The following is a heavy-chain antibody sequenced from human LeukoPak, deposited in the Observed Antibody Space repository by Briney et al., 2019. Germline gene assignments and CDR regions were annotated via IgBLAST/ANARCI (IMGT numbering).Heavy chain of an antibody. D-gene: IGHD4-17*01. V-gene: IGHV3-20*04. CDR3: AREYGDYSSYFDL. Sequence: GGSLRLTCAASGFTFSTYWMHWVRQAPGKGLVWVTGITWNGASTGFADSVKGRFTISRDNAKNSLYLGMSSLRAEDTALYYCAREYGDYSSYFDLWGRGTLVTVSS. CDR2: ITWNGAST. CDR1: GFTFSTYW. J-gene: IGHJ2*01.